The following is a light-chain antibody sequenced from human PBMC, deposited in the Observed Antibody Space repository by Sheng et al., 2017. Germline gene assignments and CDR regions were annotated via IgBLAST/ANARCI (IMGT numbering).Light chain of an antibody. CDR3: QAWDSSTAGV. V-gene: IGLV3-1*01. J-gene: IGLJ1*01. CDR1: KLGDKY. CDR2: QDN. Sequence: SYEVTQTPSVSVSPGQTASITCSGDKLGDKYVCWYQQKPGQSPVVVIYQDNKRPSGIPERFSGSNSGNTATLTISETQTIDEADYYCQAWDSSTAGVFGTGTKVTVL.